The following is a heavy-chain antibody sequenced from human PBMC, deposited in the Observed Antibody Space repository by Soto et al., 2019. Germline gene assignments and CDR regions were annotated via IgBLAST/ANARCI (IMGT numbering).Heavy chain of an antibody. CDR3: AHRGYGNYPRDNWFDP. D-gene: IGHD4-17*01. V-gene: IGHV2-5*01. Sequence: SGPTLVNPTQTLTLTCTFSGFSLSSGGAGVGWIRQPPGKGLEWLALIYWNDDKRYSPSLKSRLTITKDTSKNQVVLLMTNMDPVDTATYYCAHRGYGNYPRDNWFDPWGQGTLVTVSS. CDR1: GFSLSSGGAG. CDR2: IYWNDDK. J-gene: IGHJ5*02.